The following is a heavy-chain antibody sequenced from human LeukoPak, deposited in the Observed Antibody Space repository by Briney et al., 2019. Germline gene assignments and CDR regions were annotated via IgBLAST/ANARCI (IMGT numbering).Heavy chain of an antibody. J-gene: IGHJ4*02. V-gene: IGHV4-59*11. Sequence: SETLSLTCTVSGASFDCHYWTWVRQTPDKRLEWIGYYFDTGSTDYNPSLKSRVTMSVDRSKNQFFLRLKSVTAADTAVYYCVRTGWELLTSWGPGTLVTVSS. CDR2: YFDTGST. D-gene: IGHD4-23*01. CDR3: VRTGWELLTS. CDR1: GASFDCHY.